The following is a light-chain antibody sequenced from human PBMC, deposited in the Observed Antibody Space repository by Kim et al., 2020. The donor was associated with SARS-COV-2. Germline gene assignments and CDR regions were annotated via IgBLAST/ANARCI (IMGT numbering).Light chain of an antibody. J-gene: IGLJ3*02. V-gene: IGLV1-47*01. Sequence: GQRCILPCSGSNSNIGSKYVYWYQQHPGTAPKVLIYRNNQRPSGVPDRFSGSKSGTSASLAISGLRSEDEADYHCAAWDDSLSVPVFGGGTKLTVL. CDR1: NSNIGSKY. CDR3: AAWDDSLSVPV. CDR2: RNN.